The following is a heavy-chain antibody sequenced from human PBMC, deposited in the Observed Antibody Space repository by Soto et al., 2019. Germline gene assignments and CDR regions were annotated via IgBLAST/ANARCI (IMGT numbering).Heavy chain of an antibody. CDR3: ASGIQLWLRRINNGYSG. CDR2: IIPMFGTA. V-gene: IGHV1-69*12. Sequence: QVQLVQSGAEVKKPESSVKVSCKAPGGTFSTYAISWVRQAPGQGLEGMGGIIPMFGTADYAQRFQDRVTITDDESTNTVYMELSSLISEDTAVYFCASGIQLWLRRINNGYSGWGQGTLVTVSS. D-gene: IGHD5-18*01. CDR1: GGTFSTYA. J-gene: IGHJ4*02.